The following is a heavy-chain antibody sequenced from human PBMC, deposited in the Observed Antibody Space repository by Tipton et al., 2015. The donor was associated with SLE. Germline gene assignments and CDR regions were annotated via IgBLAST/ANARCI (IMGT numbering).Heavy chain of an antibody. J-gene: IGHJ4*02. CDR1: GASISGGSDY. Sequence: TLSLTCTVSGASISGGSDYWTWIRQPAGKGLEWIGRVYTAGTTNYNPSLKSRVTISLDKSKNQFSLKLTSVTAADTAVYFCARSIYRMQLFDTWGQGILVTVSS. V-gene: IGHV4-61*02. CDR3: ARSIYRMQLFDT. CDR2: VYTAGTT. D-gene: IGHD1-14*01.